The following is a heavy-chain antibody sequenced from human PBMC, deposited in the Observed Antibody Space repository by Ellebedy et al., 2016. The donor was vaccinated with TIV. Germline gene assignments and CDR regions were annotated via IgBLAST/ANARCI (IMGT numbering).Heavy chain of an antibody. D-gene: IGHD2-15*01. CDR2: IYYSGST. V-gene: IGHV4-39*07. J-gene: IGHJ6*02. CDR1: GGSISSSSYY. Sequence: SETLSLXXTVSGGSISSSSYYWGWIRQPPGKGLEWIGSIYYSGSTYYNPSLKSRVTISVDTSKNQFSLKLSSVTAADTAVYYCARRRREQVVAAGGMDVWGQGTTVTVSS. CDR3: ARRRREQVVAAGGMDV.